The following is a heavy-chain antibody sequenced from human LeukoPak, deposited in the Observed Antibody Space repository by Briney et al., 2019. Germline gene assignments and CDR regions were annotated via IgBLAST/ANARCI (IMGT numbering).Heavy chain of an antibody. D-gene: IGHD2-2*01. CDR1: GGSISSGGYS. CDR3: ARFLGYCSSTSCFNWFDP. Sequence: SETLSLTCAVSGGSISSGGYSWSWIRQPPGKGLECIVYIYHSGSTYYNPSLKSRVTISVDRSKNQFSLKLSSVTAADTAVYYCARFLGYCSSTSCFNWFDPWGQGTLVTVSS. V-gene: IGHV4-30-2*01. J-gene: IGHJ5*02. CDR2: IYHSGST.